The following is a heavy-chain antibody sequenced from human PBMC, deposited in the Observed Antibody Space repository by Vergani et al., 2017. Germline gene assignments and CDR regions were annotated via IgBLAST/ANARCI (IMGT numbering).Heavy chain of an antibody. V-gene: IGHV3-33*01. D-gene: IGHD2-2*01. CDR3: ARDRGCATISCYFSGAFLY. CDR1: GFSFSRFG. CDR2: IHYEGSHE. Sequence: QVQLVESVGVVVQPGRSLRLSCAASGFSFSRFGFHWVRQAPGKGLEWVAFIHYEGSHEYYIDPVKGRFTISSDNSKNTLILQMNDLRAEDTAVYYCARDRGCATISCYFSGAFLYCGRGTLVSVSS. J-gene: IGHJ4*02.